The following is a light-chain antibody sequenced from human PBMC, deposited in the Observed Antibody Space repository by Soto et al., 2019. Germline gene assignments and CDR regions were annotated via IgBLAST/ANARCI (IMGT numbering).Light chain of an antibody. V-gene: IGLV2-11*01. CDR2: DVS. CDR1: SSDVGGYNY. J-gene: IGLJ2*01. Sequence: QPVLTQPRSVSGSPGQSVTISCTGTSSDVGGYNYVSWYQQHPGKAPKLMIYDVSKRPSGVPDRFSGSKSGNTASLTISGLQAEDEADYYCCSYAGSYTSLFGGGTKLTVL. CDR3: CSYAGSYTSL.